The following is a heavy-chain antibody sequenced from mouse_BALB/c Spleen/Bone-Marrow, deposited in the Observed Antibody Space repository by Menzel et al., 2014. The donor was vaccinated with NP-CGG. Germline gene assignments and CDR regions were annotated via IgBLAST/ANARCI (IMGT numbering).Heavy chain of an antibody. Sequence: VQLQQSGTDLMKPGASVMISCKATGYTFSSYWIEWVKQRPGHGLEWIGEILPGIGITNYNEKFKGKATFTAYTSSNTASMQLISLTSEDSAVYYCARPYYYGSSHAWFAYGGQGTLVTVSA. J-gene: IGHJ3*01. D-gene: IGHD1-1*01. CDR3: ARPYYYGSSHAWFAY. CDR1: GYTFSSYW. V-gene: IGHV1-9*01. CDR2: ILPGIGIT.